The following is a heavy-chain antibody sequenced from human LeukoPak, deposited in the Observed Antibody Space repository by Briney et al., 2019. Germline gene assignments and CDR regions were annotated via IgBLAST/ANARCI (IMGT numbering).Heavy chain of an antibody. J-gene: IGHJ4*02. D-gene: IGHD3-10*01. CDR2: IKQDGSEK. CDR1: GFTFSGYW. V-gene: IGHV3-7*01. CDR3: ARVRGLDY. Sequence: GGSLRLSCAASGFTFSGYWMSWVRQAPGKGLEWVANIKQDGSEKYYVDSVKGRFTISRDNAKNSLYLQMNSLRAEDTAVYYCARVRGLDYWGQGTLVTVSS.